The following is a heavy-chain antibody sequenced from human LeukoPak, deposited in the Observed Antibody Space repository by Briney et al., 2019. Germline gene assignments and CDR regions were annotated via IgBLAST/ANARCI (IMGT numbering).Heavy chain of an antibody. CDR1: GFTISNFG. CDR3: ARDMSSSSWEGPFDY. D-gene: IGHD6-13*01. Sequence: GGSLRLSCAASGFTISNFGIHWVRQAPGKGLEWVAVIWYDGSSKYYADSVKGRFTISRDNSKNTLYLQMNSLRAEDTAVYYCARDMSSSSWEGPFDYWGQGTLVTVSS. J-gene: IGHJ4*02. CDR2: IWYDGSSK. V-gene: IGHV3-33*01.